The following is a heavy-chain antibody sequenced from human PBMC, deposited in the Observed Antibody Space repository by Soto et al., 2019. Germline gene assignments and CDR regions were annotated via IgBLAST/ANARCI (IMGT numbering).Heavy chain of an antibody. V-gene: IGHV1-46*01. D-gene: IGHD6-13*01. CDR1: GYTFTSYY. J-gene: IGHJ6*02. CDR3: ARDGGRIAAAGTYYYYYGMDV. Sequence: ASVKVSCKASGYTFTSYYIHWVRQAPGQGLEWIGIINPSGGSTSYAQKFQGRVTMTRDTSTSTVYMELSSLRSEDTAVYYCARDGGRIAAAGTYYYYYGMDVWGQGTTVTSP. CDR2: INPSGGST.